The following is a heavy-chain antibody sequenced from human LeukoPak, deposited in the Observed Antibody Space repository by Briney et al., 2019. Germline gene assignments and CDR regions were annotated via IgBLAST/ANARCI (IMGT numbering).Heavy chain of an antibody. CDR3: VRAGGSSWSDF. V-gene: IGHV3-7*01. CDR2: INQDGSEN. J-gene: IGHJ4*02. Sequence: PGGSLRLSCAASGFTFSSYWMSWVRQSPGKGLEWVANINQDGSENHYVDSVKGRFTISRDNAKNSVFVQMNSLRVEDTAVYYCVRAGGSSWSDFWGQGTLVTVSS. D-gene: IGHD6-13*01. CDR1: GFTFSSYW.